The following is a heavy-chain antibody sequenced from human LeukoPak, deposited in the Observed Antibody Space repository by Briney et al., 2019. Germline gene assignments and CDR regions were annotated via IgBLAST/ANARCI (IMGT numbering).Heavy chain of an antibody. J-gene: IGHJ4*02. V-gene: IGHV3-7*01. CDR2: IKEDGREK. CDR3: ARAQGYFDY. CDR1: GFSFSKLW. D-gene: IGHD3-22*01. Sequence: GGSLRLSCGASGFSFSKLWMSWVRQAPGKGLEWMANIKEDGREKYYVDSVKGRFTISRDNAKNELYLQMNSLRAEDTAVYYCARAQGYFDYWGQGALVTVSS.